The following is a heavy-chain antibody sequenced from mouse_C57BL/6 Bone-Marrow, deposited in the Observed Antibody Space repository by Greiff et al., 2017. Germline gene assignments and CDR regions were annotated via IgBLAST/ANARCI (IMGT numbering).Heavy chain of an antibody. Sequence: VQLQQPGAELVKPGASVKLSCKASGYTFTSYWMHWVKQRPGQGLEWIGMIHPNSGSTNYNEKFQSKATLTVDKSSSTAYMQLSSLTSEDSAVYYGEREGYDDYGGRPWFAYWGQGTLVTVSA. D-gene: IGHD2-3*01. CDR2: IHPNSGST. V-gene: IGHV1-64*01. CDR1: GYTFTSYW. J-gene: IGHJ3*01. CDR3: EREGYDDYGGRPWFAY.